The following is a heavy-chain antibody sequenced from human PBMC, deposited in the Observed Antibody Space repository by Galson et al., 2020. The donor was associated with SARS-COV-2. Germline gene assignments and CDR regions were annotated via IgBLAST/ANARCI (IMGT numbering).Heavy chain of an antibody. J-gene: IGHJ4*02. V-gene: IGHV2-5*02. D-gene: IGHD3-16*01. Sequence: KMSGPTLVKPTQTLTLTCPFSGSSFSISGVGVGWIRQPPGKALEWLALIYWDNGVRYSPSLKGRLTITKDTSKNQVVLTMTNRDTVDTATYYCAHRLNSYAGWQTVDYWGQGILVTVSS. CDR3: AHRLNSYAGWQTVDY. CDR1: GSSFSISGVG. CDR2: IYWDNGV.